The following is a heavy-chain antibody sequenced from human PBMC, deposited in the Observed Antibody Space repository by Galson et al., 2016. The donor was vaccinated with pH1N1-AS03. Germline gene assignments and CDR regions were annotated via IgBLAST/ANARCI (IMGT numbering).Heavy chain of an antibody. D-gene: IGHD2-8*01. CDR1: GFRFDDYA. CDR3: IKGGAAYADFFDI. V-gene: IGHV3-9*01. CDR2: ISWNSNKI. J-gene: IGHJ3*02. Sequence: SLRLSCAVSGFRFDDYAMHWVRQAPGKGLEWVSSISWNSNKIDYADSVKGRFTISRDSAKNSLSLQMNSLRAEDTAWYYCIKGGAAYADFFDIWGQGTIVTVTS.